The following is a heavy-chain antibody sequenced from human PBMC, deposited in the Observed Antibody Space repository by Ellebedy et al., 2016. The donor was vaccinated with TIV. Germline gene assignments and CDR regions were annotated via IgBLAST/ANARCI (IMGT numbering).Heavy chain of an antibody. V-gene: IGHV4-4*07. CDR1: GGSISSYY. CDR3: ARETGIWFGERGMDV. D-gene: IGHD3-10*01. CDR2: IYTSGST. J-gene: IGHJ6*02. Sequence: SETLSLTXTVSGGSISSYYWSWIRQPAGKGLEWIGRIYTSGSTNYNPSLKSRVTISVDTSKNQFSLKLSSVTAADAAVYYCARETGIWFGERGMDVWGQGTTVTVSS.